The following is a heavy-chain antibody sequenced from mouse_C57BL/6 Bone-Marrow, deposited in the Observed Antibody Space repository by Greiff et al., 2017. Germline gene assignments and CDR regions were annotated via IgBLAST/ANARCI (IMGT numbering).Heavy chain of an antibody. CDR3: ARRRGTTVVARNYYAMDY. V-gene: IGHV5-17*01. Sequence: EVKVEESGGGLVKPGGSLKLSCAASGFTFSDYGMHWVRQAPEKGLEWVAYISSGSSTIYYADTVKGRFTISRDNAKNTLFLQMTSLRSEDTAMYYCARRRGTTVVARNYYAMDYWGQGTSVTVSS. CDR2: ISSGSSTI. CDR1: GFTFSDYG. J-gene: IGHJ4*01. D-gene: IGHD1-1*01.